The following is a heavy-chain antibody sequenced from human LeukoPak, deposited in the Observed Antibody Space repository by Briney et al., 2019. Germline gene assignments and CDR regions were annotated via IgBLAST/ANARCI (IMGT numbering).Heavy chain of an antibody. J-gene: IGHJ4*02. CDR2: IYYSGST. Sequence: GSLRLSCAASGFTFSSYAMSWIRQPPGKGLEWIGYIYYSGSTNYNPSLKSRVTISVDTSKNQFSLKLSSVTAADTAVYYCARDLGAATTDYWGQGTLVTVSS. D-gene: IGHD2-15*01. CDR1: GFTFSSYA. V-gene: IGHV4-59*01. CDR3: ARDLGAATTDY.